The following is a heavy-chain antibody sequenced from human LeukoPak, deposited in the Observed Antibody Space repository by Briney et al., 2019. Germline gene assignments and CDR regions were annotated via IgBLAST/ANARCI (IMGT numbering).Heavy chain of an antibody. Sequence: GGSLRLSCAASGFTFSSYGMHWVRQAPGKGLEWVAVISYDGSNKYYADSVKGRFTISRDNSKNTLYLQINSLRAEDTAVYYCATERYYYDSSGSLRYWGQGTLVTVSS. CDR1: GFTFSSYG. CDR3: ATERYYYDSSGSLRY. CDR2: ISYDGSNK. J-gene: IGHJ4*02. D-gene: IGHD3-22*01. V-gene: IGHV3-30*03.